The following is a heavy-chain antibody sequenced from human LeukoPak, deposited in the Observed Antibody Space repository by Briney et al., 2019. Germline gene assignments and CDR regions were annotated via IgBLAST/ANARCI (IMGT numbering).Heavy chain of an antibody. CDR1: GFTFGDYA. J-gene: IGHJ4*02. Sequence: GGSLRLSCTASGFTFGDYALSWVRQAPGKGLEWVAVISYDGSNKYYADSVKGRFTISRDNSKNTLYLQMNSLRAEDTAVYYCAKDVPYYYGSGSPIDLDYWGQGTLVTVSS. D-gene: IGHD3-10*01. CDR3: AKDVPYYYGSGSPIDLDY. V-gene: IGHV3-30*04. CDR2: ISYDGSNK.